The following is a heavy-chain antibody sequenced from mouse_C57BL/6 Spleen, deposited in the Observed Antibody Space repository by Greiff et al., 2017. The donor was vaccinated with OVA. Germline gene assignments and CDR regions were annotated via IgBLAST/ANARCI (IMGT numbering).Heavy chain of an antibody. CDR3: ARRLLRYLDY. Sequence: VQLQQPGAELVKPGASVKLSCKASGYTFTSYWMHWVKQRPGQGLEWIGMIHPNSGSTNYNEKFKSKATLTVDKSSSPAYMQLSSLTSEDSAVYYCARRLLRYLDYWGQGTTLTVSS. V-gene: IGHV1-64*01. CDR2: IHPNSGST. D-gene: IGHD1-1*01. J-gene: IGHJ2*01. CDR1: GYTFTSYW.